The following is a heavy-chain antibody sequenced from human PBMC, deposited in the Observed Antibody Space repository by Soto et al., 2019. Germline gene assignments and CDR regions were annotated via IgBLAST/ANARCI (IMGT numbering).Heavy chain of an antibody. CDR3: ARGIAAAGLSTSGMDV. CDR1: GYTFTSYG. V-gene: IGHV1-18*01. CDR2: ISAYNGNT. D-gene: IGHD6-13*01. J-gene: IGHJ6*02. Sequence: QVQLVQSGAEVKKPGASVKVSCKASGYTFTSYGISWVRQAPGQGLEWMGWISAYNGNTNYAQKLQGRVTMTTDTPTSAAYMELRSLRSDDTAVYYCARGIAAAGLSTSGMDVWGQGTTVTVAS.